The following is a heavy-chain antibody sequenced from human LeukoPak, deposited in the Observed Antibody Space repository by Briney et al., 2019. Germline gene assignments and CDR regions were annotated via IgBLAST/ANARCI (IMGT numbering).Heavy chain of an antibody. CDR2: ISSSSSYI. V-gene: IGHV3-21*01. D-gene: IGHD2-2*01. J-gene: IGHJ3*02. Sequence: GGSLRLSCAASEFTFSSYSMNWVRQAPGKGLEWVSSISSSSSYIYYADSVKGRFTISRDNAKNSLYLQMNSLRAEDTAVFYCAKDKIVVVPPAIAAFDIWGQGTMVTVSS. CDR1: EFTFSSYS. CDR3: AKDKIVVVPPAIAAFDI.